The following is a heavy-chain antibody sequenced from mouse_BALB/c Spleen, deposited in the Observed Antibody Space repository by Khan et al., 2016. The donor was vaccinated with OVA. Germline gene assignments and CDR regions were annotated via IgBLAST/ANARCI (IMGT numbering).Heavy chain of an antibody. Sequence: VQLKESGPGLVKPSQSLSLICTVTGYSITSDYAWNWIRQFPGNKLEWMGFISYSGNTKYNPSLKSRISITRDTSKNQFFLQLNSVTTEDTATYYCARVYGGDFDYWGQDTTLTVSS. V-gene: IGHV3-2*02. CDR3: ARVYGGDFDY. J-gene: IGHJ2*01. CDR1: GYSITSDYA. D-gene: IGHD1-1*01. CDR2: ISYSGNT.